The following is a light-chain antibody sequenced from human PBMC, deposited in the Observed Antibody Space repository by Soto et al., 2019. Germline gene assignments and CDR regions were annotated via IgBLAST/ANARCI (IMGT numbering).Light chain of an antibody. Sequence: VMTQSPGTMSVSPGERATLTCRASQSVSNKLAWYQQKRGQAPRLLIYDASTRATGVPTRFSGSGSGTEFTLTISSLQSEDFAVYYCQQYNNWPPDYTFGQGTKLEIK. J-gene: IGKJ2*01. CDR2: DAS. CDR1: QSVSNK. CDR3: QQYNNWPPDYT. V-gene: IGKV3-15*01.